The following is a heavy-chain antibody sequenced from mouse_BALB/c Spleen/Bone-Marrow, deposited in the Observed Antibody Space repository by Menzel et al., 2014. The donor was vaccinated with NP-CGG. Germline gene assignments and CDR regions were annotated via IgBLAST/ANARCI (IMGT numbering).Heavy chain of an antibody. J-gene: IGHJ2*01. CDR3: ARSGSSSGYFDY. D-gene: IGHD1-1*01. CDR2: ISSGSSTI. Sequence: EVQLVESGGGLVQPGGSRKLSCAAPGFTFSSFGMHWVRQAPEKGLEWVAYISSGSSTIYYADTVMGRFTISRDNPKNTLFLQMTSLRSEDTAVYYCARSGSSSGYFDYWGQGTTLTVSS. CDR1: GFTFSSFG. V-gene: IGHV5-17*02.